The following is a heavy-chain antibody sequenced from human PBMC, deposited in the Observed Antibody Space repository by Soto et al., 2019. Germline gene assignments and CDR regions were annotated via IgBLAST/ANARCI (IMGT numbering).Heavy chain of an antibody. Sequence: TSETLSLTCAVSGGSISSGGYSWSWIRQPPGKGLEWIGYIYHSGSTYYNPSLKSRVTISVDRCKNQFSLKLSSVTAADTTVYYCARYSGTYYVYWGQGTLVTVSS. CDR3: ARYSGTYYVY. D-gene: IGHD1-26*01. V-gene: IGHV4-30-2*01. CDR1: GGSISSGGYS. CDR2: IYHSGST. J-gene: IGHJ4*02.